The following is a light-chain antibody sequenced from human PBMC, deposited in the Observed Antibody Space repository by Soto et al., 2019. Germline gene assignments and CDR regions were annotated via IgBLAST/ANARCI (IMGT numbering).Light chain of an antibody. Sequence: DIQMTQSPSSLSASVGDRVTITCRASQSISIYLNWYQQKPGKAPKLLIYAASRLQSGVPSRFSGSGSGTDFTLTISSLQPEDFATYYCQQSYTTPWTFGQGTKVDI. V-gene: IGKV1-39*01. CDR3: QQSYTTPWT. CDR1: QSISIY. J-gene: IGKJ1*01. CDR2: AAS.